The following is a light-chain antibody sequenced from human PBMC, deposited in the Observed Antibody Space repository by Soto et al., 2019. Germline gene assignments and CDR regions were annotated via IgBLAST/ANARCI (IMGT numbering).Light chain of an antibody. J-gene: IGKJ5*01. CDR2: GAS. Sequence: GLTQSPGTLSLSPGESATLSCRASQTVSITYLTWYQQKPGQAPRLLIFGASKRATGIPDRFSGSGSGRDFTLTISGLEPEDFAVYYCQQYGSSSWTFGQGTRLEIK. V-gene: IGKV3-20*01. CDR1: QTVSITY. CDR3: QQYGSSSWT.